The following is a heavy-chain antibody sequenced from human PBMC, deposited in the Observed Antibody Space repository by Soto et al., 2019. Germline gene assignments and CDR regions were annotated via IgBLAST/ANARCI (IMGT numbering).Heavy chain of an antibody. Sequence: EVQLVESGGDLVQPGGSLRLSCAASGFSVSSKYMSWVRQAPGKGLEWVSLIQSGGTTYYAGSVKGRFTISRDYSENTLFLQKNSVRVEGTAVYYCTRDDVYFNGDRYYGVPMDVWGKGTTVTVSA. D-gene: IGHD2-8*01. CDR1: GFSVSSKY. CDR3: TRDDVYFNGDRYYGVPMDV. CDR2: IQSGGTT. V-gene: IGHV3-66*01. J-gene: IGHJ6*04.